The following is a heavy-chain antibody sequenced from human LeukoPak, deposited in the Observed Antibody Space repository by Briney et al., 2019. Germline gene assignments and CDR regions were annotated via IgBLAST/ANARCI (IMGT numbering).Heavy chain of an antibody. CDR3: ATSQSSVAGIIGD. D-gene: IGHD6-19*01. J-gene: IGHJ4*02. V-gene: IGHV3-11*04. CDR2: ISGSGSNK. Sequence: GGSLRLSCAASGFTFSDYFMTWIPQAPGKGLEWVSYISGSGSNKYYADSVKGRFTISRDNAKNSLYLQMNSLRVEDTAVYYCATSQSSVAGIIGDWGQGTLVTVSS. CDR1: GFTFSDYF.